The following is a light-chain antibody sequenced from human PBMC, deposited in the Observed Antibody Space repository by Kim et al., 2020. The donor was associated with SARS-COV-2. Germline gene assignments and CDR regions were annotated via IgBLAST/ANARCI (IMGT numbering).Light chain of an antibody. J-gene: IGKJ4*01. Sequence: EIVMTQSPATLSVSPGERATLSCRASQSVSSKLAWYQQKPGQAPRLLIYAASTRATAIPARFSGSGSGTEFTLAISSLQSEDFALYYCQQYNNWPLTFGGGTKVDIK. CDR1: QSVSSK. CDR3: QQYNNWPLT. CDR2: AAS. V-gene: IGKV3-15*01.